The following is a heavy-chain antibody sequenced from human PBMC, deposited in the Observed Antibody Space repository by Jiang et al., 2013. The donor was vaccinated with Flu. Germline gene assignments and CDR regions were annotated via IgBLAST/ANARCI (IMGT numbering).Heavy chain of an antibody. J-gene: IGHJ4*02. CDR1: GFTFSNAW. CDR3: ARALRSGSYYFPDY. D-gene: IGHD1-26*01. Sequence: VQLLESGGGLVKPGGSLRLSCAASGFTFSNAWMSWVRQAPGKGLEWVGRFRSKTDGGSTDYAAPVKGRFTISRDDSKNTLYLQMNSLKTEDTAVYYCARALRSGSYYFPDYWGQGTLVTVSS. V-gene: IGHV3-15*01. CDR2: FRSKTDGGST.